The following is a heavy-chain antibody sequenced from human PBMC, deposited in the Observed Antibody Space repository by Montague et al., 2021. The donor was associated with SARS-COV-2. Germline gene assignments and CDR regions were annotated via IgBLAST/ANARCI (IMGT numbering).Heavy chain of an antibody. Sequence: SETLSLTCTVSGGSISSYYWSWIRQPPGKGLEWIGYIYYSGSTTYNPSLKSRVTISVDTSKNQFSLKLSSVTAADTAVYYCARGREYSSWAGFDCWGQGTLVTVSS. J-gene: IGHJ4*02. CDR2: IYYSGST. CDR1: GGSISSYY. V-gene: IGHV4-59*12. D-gene: IGHD6-6*01. CDR3: ARGREYSSWAGFDC.